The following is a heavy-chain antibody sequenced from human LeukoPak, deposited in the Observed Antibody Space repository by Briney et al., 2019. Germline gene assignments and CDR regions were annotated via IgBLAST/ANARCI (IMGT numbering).Heavy chain of an antibody. D-gene: IGHD3-9*01. CDR1: GFIFNAYG. CDR2: ITGSTRTT. V-gene: IGHV3-21*01. Sequence: PGGSLRLSCAASGFIFNAYGMSWVRQAPGEGLEWVSSITGSTRTTYYSDSVKGRFTISRDNAKNSLYLQMNSLRAEDTAVYYCARVGRYDILTGYYIVSGKESRFDYWGQGTLVTVSS. CDR3: ARVGRYDILTGYYIVSGKESRFDY. J-gene: IGHJ4*02.